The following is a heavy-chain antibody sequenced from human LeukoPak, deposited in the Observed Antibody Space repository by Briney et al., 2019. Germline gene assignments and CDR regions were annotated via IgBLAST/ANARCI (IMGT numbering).Heavy chain of an antibody. D-gene: IGHD5-12*01. J-gene: IGHJ4*02. Sequence: PSETLSLTCTVSGGSISSGDYYWSWIRQPPGKGLEWIGYIYYSGSTYYNPSLKSRVTISVDTSKNQSSLKLSSVTAADTAVYYCARGALVDIYDYWGQGTLVTVSS. CDR2: IYYSGST. V-gene: IGHV4-30-4*01. CDR1: GGSISSGDYY. CDR3: ARGALVDIYDY.